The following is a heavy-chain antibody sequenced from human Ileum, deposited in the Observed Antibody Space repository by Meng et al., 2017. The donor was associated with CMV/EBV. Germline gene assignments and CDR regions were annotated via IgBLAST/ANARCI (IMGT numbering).Heavy chain of an antibody. CDR2: INQYGST. V-gene: IGHV4-34*01. J-gene: IGHJ4*02. D-gene: IGHD5-12*01. CDR1: GSFSPYT. CDR3: VTADHHAIKY. Sequence: QVQLQQGGAGLLKPSETLSLTCSLGGSFSPYTWSWIRQAPGKGLEWIGEINQYGSTNFNPSVKSRVTISRDTSKNQFSLRLNSVTAADAAVYYCVTADHHAIKYWGQGTLVTVSS.